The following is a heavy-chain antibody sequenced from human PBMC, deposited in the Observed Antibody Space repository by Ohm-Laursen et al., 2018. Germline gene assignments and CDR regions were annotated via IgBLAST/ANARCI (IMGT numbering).Heavy chain of an antibody. CDR3: ARRVAYDRGEFDY. CDR1: GFSFSTYA. J-gene: IGHJ4*02. V-gene: IGHV3-23*01. Sequence: SLRLSCAASGFSFSTYAMTWVRQAPGKGLEWVSGVSDTGGSTEYADSVKGRFTISRDNSKNTLYLQMNSLRAEDTAVYYCARRVAYDRGEFDYWGLGTLVTVSS. D-gene: IGHD5-12*01. CDR2: VSDTGGST.